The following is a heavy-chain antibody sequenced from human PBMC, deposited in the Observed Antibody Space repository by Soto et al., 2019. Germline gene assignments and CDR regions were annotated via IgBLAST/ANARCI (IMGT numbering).Heavy chain of an antibody. Sequence: PGGSLRLSCTGSGLTFSNYEMHWVRQAPGKGLEWLSYISKSGSVIYYADPVKGRFTISRDNANNFLYLQMNSLRAEDTAVYFCASVTLRFSYGIDVWGQGTTVTVSS. D-gene: IGHD3-3*01. J-gene: IGHJ6*02. CDR3: ASVTLRFSYGIDV. CDR1: GLTFSNYE. V-gene: IGHV3-48*03. CDR2: ISKSGSVI.